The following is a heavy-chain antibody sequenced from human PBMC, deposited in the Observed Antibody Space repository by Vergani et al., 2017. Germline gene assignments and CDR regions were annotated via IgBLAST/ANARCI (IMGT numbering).Heavy chain of an antibody. J-gene: IGHJ4*02. CDR1: GFTLSSYG. V-gene: IGHV3-33*01. D-gene: IGHD6-13*01. CDR2: IWYDGSNK. Sequence: QVQLVESGGGVVQPGRSLRLSCAASGFTLSSYGMPWVRQAPGKGLEWVAVIWYDGSNKYYADSVKGRFTISRDNSKNTLYLQMNSLRAEDTAVYYCARDRGSSWPGDNYFDYWGQGTLVTVSS. CDR3: ARDRGSSWPGDNYFDY.